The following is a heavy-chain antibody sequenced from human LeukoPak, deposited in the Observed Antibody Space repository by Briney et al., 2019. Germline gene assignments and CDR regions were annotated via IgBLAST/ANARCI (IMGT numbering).Heavy chain of an antibody. CDR1: GYSISSGYY. V-gene: IGHV4-38-2*02. D-gene: IGHD2-2*01. J-gene: IGHJ3*01. CDR3: ARAGSSTSCPVN. Sequence: SETLSLTCTVSGYSISSGYYWGWVRQPPGKGLEWIGSISHSGITDYNPSLKSRVTMSVDTSKNQFSLKLTSVTAADTAVYYCARAGSSTSCPVNWGQGTMVTVSS. CDR2: ISHSGIT.